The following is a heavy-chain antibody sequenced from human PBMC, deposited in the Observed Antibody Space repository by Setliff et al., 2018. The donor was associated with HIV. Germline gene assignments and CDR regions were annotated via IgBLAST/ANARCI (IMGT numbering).Heavy chain of an antibody. Sequence: SETRSLTCAVSGGSISSNWWSWVRQSPGKGLEWIGEIYHSGSTHYNPSLQSRVTISVDKSKSQFSLKLNSVTAADTAVYYCGGNGYYSIDYWGQGTLVTVSS. D-gene: IGHD3-22*01. CDR1: GGSISSNW. CDR2: IYHSGST. V-gene: IGHV4-4*02. J-gene: IGHJ4*02. CDR3: GGNGYYSIDY.